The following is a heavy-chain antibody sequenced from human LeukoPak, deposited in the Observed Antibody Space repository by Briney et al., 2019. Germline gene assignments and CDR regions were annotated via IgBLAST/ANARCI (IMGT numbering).Heavy chain of an antibody. CDR3: ARVFRDSGIHGWYYYGIDV. Sequence: ASVKVSCKDSGNTFTGYYMHWVRQAPGQGLEWMGWINPNSGGTNYAQKFQGRVTMTRDTSISTAYMELSRLRSDDTAVYFCARVFRDSGIHGWYYYGIDVRGQGTTVTVSS. D-gene: IGHD3-10*01. J-gene: IGHJ6*02. CDR1: GNTFTGYY. CDR2: INPNSGGT. V-gene: IGHV1-2*02.